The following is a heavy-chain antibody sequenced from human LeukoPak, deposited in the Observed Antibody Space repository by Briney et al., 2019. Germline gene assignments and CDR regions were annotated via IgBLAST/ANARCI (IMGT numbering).Heavy chain of an antibody. CDR1: GFTFSNAW. CDR3: AKDGAWWLRSLVVAFDI. CDR2: IKSKTDGGTT. V-gene: IGHV3-15*01. D-gene: IGHD5-12*01. Sequence: GGSLRLSCAASGFTFSNAWMSWVRQAPGKGLEWVGRIKSKTDGGTTDYAAPVKGRFTISRDDSKNTLYLQMNSLRAEDTAVYYCAKDGAWWLRSLVVAFDIWGQGTMVTVSS. J-gene: IGHJ3*02.